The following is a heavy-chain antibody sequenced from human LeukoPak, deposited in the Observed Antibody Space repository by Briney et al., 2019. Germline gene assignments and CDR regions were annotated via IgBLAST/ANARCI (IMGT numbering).Heavy chain of an antibody. CDR3: ARSSSSSWLIFDY. D-gene: IGHD6-13*01. J-gene: IGHJ4*02. CDR1: GGSISSYY. V-gene: IGHV4-59*08. Sequence: SETLSLTCTVSGGSISSYYWSWIRQPPGKGLEWIGYIYYSGSTNYNPSLKSGVTISVDTSKNQFSLKLSSVTAADTAVYYCARSSSSSWLIFDYWGQGTLVTVSS. CDR2: IYYSGST.